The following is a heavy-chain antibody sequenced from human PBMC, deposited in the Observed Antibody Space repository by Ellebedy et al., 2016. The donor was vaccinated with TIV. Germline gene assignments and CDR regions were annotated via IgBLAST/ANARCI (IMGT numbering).Heavy chain of an antibody. V-gene: IGHV1-69*13. D-gene: IGHD3-10*01. CDR1: GVTFNNYA. CDR3: ARDTYGLGSYAN. Sequence: AASVKVSCNVSGVTFNNYALNWVRQAPGQGLEWMGGIIPIFRTPNYAQRFQGRVTLTADEYTSTVYMELSSLRSEDTAVYYCARDTYGLGSYANWGQGTPVTVSS. J-gene: IGHJ4*02. CDR2: IIPIFRTP.